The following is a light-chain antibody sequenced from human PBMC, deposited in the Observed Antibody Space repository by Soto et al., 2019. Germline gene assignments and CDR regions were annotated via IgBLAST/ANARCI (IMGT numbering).Light chain of an antibody. V-gene: IGKV3-20*01. J-gene: IGKJ5*01. CDR1: QSVSSN. Sequence: EIVMTQSPATLSVSPGERATLSCRASQSVSSNLAWYQQKPGQAPRLLIYGTSTRATGIPDRFSGSGSGTDFTLTISRLEPEDFAVYYCQQYGSSPGTFGQGTRLEI. CDR2: GTS. CDR3: QQYGSSPGT.